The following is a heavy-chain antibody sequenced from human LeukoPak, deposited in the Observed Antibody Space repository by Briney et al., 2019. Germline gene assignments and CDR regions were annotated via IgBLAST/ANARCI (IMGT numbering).Heavy chain of an antibody. CDR1: GYTFTSYG. CDR3: ARAGQGLRLGELSFENY. V-gene: IGHV1-18*01. J-gene: IGHJ4*02. Sequence: ASVKVSCKASGYTFTSYGISWVRQAPGQGLEWMGWISAYNGNTNYAQKLQGRVTMTTDTSTSTTYMELRSLRSDDTAVYYCARAGQGLRLGELSFENYWGQGTLVTVSS. D-gene: IGHD3-16*02. CDR2: ISAYNGNT.